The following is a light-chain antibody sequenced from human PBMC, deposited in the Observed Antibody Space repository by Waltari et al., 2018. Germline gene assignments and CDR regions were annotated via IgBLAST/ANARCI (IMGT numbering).Light chain of an antibody. CDR1: QNIHSY. CDR3: QQYNEWPLT. Sequence: EIVMTQSPAPLSVSPGDRATLSCRASQNIHSYLAWYQQKPGQAPRLLISAASTRATGIPARFSGRGSATEFTLTISSLQSEDFAIYDCQQYNEWPLTFGGGTKVEIK. V-gene: IGKV3-15*01. CDR2: AAS. J-gene: IGKJ4*01.